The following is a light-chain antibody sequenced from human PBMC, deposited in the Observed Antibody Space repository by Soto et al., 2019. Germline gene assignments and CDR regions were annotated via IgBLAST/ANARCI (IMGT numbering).Light chain of an antibody. CDR1: QSVSSNY. CDR2: RSS. J-gene: IGKJ1*01. CDR3: QQFDGSPWT. V-gene: IGKV3-20*01. Sequence: EVVLTQSPGILSLSPGERATLSCRASQSVSSNYFAWYQQKPGQAPRLLLYRSSTRATGVPERFSGSVSGTDFTLTISRLEPEDFAVYYCQQFDGSPWTFGQRTTVEI.